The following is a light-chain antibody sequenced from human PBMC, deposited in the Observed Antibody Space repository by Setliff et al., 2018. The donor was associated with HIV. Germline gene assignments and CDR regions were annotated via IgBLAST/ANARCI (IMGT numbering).Light chain of an antibody. CDR1: NSDVGSYDV. CDR2: EVT. Sequence: QSVLTQPASVSGSPGQSITISCIGTNSDVGSYDVVSWYQQHPGKAPKVIIYEVTKWPPGVSNRFSGSKSGNTASLTISGLQAEDEADYYCCSYAGSNTWLFGGGTKVTVL. V-gene: IGLV2-23*02. J-gene: IGLJ3*02. CDR3: CSYAGSNTWL.